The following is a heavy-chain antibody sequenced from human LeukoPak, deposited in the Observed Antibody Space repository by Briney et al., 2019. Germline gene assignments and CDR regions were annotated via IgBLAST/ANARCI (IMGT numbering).Heavy chain of an antibody. CDR1: GYTFTSYG. Sequence: ASVKVSCKASGYTFTSYGISWVRQVPGQGLEWMGWISAYNGNTNYAQKLQGRVTMTTDTSTSTAYMELRSLRSDDTAVYYCARVFFGELLSGAFDIWGQGTMVTVSS. CDR2: ISAYNGNT. J-gene: IGHJ3*02. D-gene: IGHD3-10*01. V-gene: IGHV1-18*01. CDR3: ARVFFGELLSGAFDI.